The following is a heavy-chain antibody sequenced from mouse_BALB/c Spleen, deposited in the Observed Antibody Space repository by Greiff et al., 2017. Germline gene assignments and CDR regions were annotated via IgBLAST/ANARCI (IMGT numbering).Heavy chain of an antibody. CDR1: GFTFSDFY. J-gene: IGHJ1*01. Sequence: EVMLVESGGGLVQPGGSLRLSCATSGFTFSDFYMEWVRQPPGKRLEWIAASRNKANDYTTEYSASVKGRFIVSRDTSQSILYLQMNALRAEDTAIYYCARDAGYYGSSYGYFDVWGAGTTDTVSS. CDR2: SRNKANDYTT. CDR3: ARDAGYYGSSYGYFDV. D-gene: IGHD1-1*01. V-gene: IGHV7-1*02.